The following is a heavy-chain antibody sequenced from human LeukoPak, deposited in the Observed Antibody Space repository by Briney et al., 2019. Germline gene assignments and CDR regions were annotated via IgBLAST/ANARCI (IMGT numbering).Heavy chain of an antibody. V-gene: IGHV1-18*01. J-gene: IGHJ3*02. Sequence: ASVTVSCKASGYTFTGYGISWVRQAPGQGLEGMGWISAYNGNTNYAQKLQGRVTMTTDTSTSTAYMELRSLRSDDTAVYYCARVAGDYDSHAFDIWGQGSMVTVSS. CDR1: GYTFTGYG. CDR2: ISAYNGNT. CDR3: ARVAGDYDSHAFDI. D-gene: IGHD3-22*01.